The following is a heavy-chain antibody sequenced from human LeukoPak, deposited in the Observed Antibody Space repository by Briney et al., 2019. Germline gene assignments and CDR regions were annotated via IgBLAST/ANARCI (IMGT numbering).Heavy chain of an antibody. Sequence: GGSLRLSCAASGFTFSSYSMNWVRQAPGKGLEWVSYISSSSSTIYYADSVKGRFTISRDNAKNSLYLQMNSLRAEDTAVYYCTPGLVVRGVIGGCFDYWGQGTLVTVSS. D-gene: IGHD3-10*01. V-gene: IGHV3-48*04. CDR2: ISSSSSTI. CDR1: GFTFSSYS. CDR3: TPGLVVRGVIGGCFDY. J-gene: IGHJ4*02.